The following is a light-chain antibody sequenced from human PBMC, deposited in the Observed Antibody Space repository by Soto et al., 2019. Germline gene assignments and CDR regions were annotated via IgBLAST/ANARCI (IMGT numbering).Light chain of an antibody. CDR2: GAS. Sequence: EIVLTQSPGTLSLSPGERATLSCRASQSVSSTSLAWYQQKPGQAPRLLIYGASSRATGIPDRFSGSGSGTDFTLTISRLEPEDFAVYYCQQYGSSPVTFGQGTKLEIK. CDR3: QQYGSSPVT. CDR1: QSVSSTS. V-gene: IGKV3-20*01. J-gene: IGKJ2*01.